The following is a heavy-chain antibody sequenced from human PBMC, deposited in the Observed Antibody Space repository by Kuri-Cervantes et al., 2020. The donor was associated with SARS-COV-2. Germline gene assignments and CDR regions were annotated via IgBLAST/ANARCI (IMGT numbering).Heavy chain of an antibody. J-gene: IGHJ4*02. V-gene: IGHV4-39*02. CDR1: GGSISSSSYY. Sequence: LSCTVSGGSISSSSYYWGWIRQPPGKGLEWIGGIYYSGSTYYNPSLKSRVTISVDTSKNQFSLKLSSVTAADTAVYYCARDGGLHEGYSYGYIDYWGQGTLVTVSS. CDR3: ARDGGLHEGYSYGYIDY. D-gene: IGHD5-18*01. CDR2: IYYSGST.